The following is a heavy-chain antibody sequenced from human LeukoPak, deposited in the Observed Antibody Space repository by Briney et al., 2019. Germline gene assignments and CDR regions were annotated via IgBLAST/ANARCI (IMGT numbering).Heavy chain of an antibody. J-gene: IGHJ5*02. V-gene: IGHV4-59*12. CDR2: IYYSGTT. CDR1: GVSISYYY. Sequence: SATLFLSCTVSGVSISYYYWSWLRQSPGEGLEWIGYIYYSGTTNYNTSLKSRVNISVDPSKNQFSLKLSSVTAADTAVYYCARENYSKGLDPWGQGTLVTVSS. CDR3: ARENYSKGLDP. D-gene: IGHD4-11*01.